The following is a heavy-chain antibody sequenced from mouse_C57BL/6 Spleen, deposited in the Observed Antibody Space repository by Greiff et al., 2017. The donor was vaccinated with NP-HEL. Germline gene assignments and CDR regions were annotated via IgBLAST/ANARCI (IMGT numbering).Heavy chain of an antibody. CDR1: GFTFSSYA. Sequence: EVKLVESGGGLVKPGGSLKLSCAASGFTFSSYAMSWVRQTPEKRLEWVATISDGGSYTYYPDNVKGRFTISRDNAKNNLYLQMSHLKSEDTAMYYCARGDYGSRGYFDYWGQGTTLTVSS. J-gene: IGHJ2*01. CDR2: ISDGGSYT. V-gene: IGHV5-4*03. D-gene: IGHD1-1*01. CDR3: ARGDYGSRGYFDY.